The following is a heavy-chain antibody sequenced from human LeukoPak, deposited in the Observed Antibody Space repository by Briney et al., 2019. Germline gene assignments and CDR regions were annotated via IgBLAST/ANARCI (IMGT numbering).Heavy chain of an antibody. CDR3: ARSKSYDSSGYYFDY. CDR2: MRWDGIIK. D-gene: IGHD3-22*01. CDR1: GFTFSSYG. V-gene: IGHV3-30*02. Sequence: PGGSLRLSCAASGFTFSSYGMHWVRQAPGKGLEWVAFMRWDGIIKYYADSVKGRFTISRDTSKNTLYLQMNSLRAEDTAVYYCARSKSYDSSGYYFDYWGQGTLVTVSS. J-gene: IGHJ4*02.